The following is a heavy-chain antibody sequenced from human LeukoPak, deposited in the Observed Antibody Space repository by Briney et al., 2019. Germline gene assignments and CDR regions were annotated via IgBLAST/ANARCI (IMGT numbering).Heavy chain of an antibody. D-gene: IGHD1-26*01. CDR3: ARTQSSGIVGATTQFDY. CDR2: IYHSGYP. CDR1: GYSISSGYY. Sequence: SETLSLTCAVSGYSISSGYYWGWIRQPPGKGLEWIGSIYHSGYPYYNPSLKSRITMSVETSKNLFSLELTSVTAADTAVYYCARTQSSGIVGATTQFDYWGQGTLVTVSS. J-gene: IGHJ4*02. V-gene: IGHV4-38-2*01.